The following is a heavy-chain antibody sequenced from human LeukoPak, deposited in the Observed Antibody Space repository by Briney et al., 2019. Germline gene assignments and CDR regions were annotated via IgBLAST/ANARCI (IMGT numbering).Heavy chain of an antibody. CDR3: ARDVLWFGNNWFDP. D-gene: IGHD3-10*01. CDR1: GVSISSYY. Sequence: PSETLSLTCTVSGVSISSYYWSWLRQPPGKGLEWVGYIYYSVSTNYNPSLKSRVTISVDTSKNQFSLKLSSVTAADTAVYYCARDVLWFGNNWFDPWGQGTLVTVSS. CDR2: IYYSVST. V-gene: IGHV4-59*01. J-gene: IGHJ5*02.